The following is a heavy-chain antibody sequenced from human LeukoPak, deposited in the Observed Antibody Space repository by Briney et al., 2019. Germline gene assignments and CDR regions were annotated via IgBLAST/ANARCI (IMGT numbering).Heavy chain of an antibody. J-gene: IGHJ5*02. V-gene: IGHV4-31*03. CDR1: GGSLSRDGYY. D-gene: IGHD3-10*01. CDR3: ASGHGSGSTKINWFDP. Sequence: PSETLSLTCTVSGGSLSRDGYYERGMPDPPGRGLERFGYIYYSGSTSYNPSLKIRVTITVETSKNKFYLKLSSVTAADTAVYYCASGHGSGSTKINWFDPWGQGTLVTVSS. CDR2: IYYSGST.